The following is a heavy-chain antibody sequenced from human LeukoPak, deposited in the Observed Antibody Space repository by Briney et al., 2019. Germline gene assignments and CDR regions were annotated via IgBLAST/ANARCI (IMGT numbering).Heavy chain of an antibody. CDR1: GFTFSSYG. D-gene: IGHD2-15*01. CDR2: IRYDGSNK. Sequence: GGSLRLSCAASGFTFSSYGMHWVRQAPGKGLEWVAFIRYDGSNKYYADSVKGRFTISRDNSKNTLYLRMNSLRAEDTAVYYCAKGPIGYCSGGSCYQIDYWGQGTLVTVSS. V-gene: IGHV3-30*02. J-gene: IGHJ4*02. CDR3: AKGPIGYCSGGSCYQIDY.